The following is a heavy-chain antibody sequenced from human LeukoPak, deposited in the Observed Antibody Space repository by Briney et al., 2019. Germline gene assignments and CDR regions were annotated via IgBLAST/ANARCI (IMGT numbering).Heavy chain of an antibody. J-gene: IGHJ6*02. CDR3: AKDLAVAGNYYYYGMDV. Sequence: GGSLRLSCAASGFTFSSYAMSWARQAPGKGLEWVSAISGSGGSTYYADSVKGRLTISRDNSKNTLYLQMNSLRAEDTAVYYCAKDLAVAGNYYYYGMDVWGQGTTVTVSS. D-gene: IGHD6-19*01. CDR1: GFTFSSYA. V-gene: IGHV3-23*01. CDR2: ISGSGGST.